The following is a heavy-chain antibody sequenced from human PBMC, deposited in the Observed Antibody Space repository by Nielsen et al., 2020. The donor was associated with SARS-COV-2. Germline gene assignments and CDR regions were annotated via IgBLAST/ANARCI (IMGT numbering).Heavy chain of an antibody. CDR1: GGSFSGYY. CDR2: INHSGST. J-gene: IGHJ4*02. Sequence: GSLRLSCAVYGGSFSGYYWSWIRQPPGKGLEWIGEINHSGSTNYNPSLKSRVTISVDTSKNQFSLKLSSVTAADTAVYYCARERFEAAGYSSSWHFDYWGQGTLVTVSS. V-gene: IGHV4-34*01. CDR3: ARERFEAAGYSSSWHFDY. D-gene: IGHD6-19*01.